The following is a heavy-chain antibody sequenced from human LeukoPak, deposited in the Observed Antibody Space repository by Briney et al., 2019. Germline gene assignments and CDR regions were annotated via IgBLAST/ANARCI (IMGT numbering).Heavy chain of an antibody. V-gene: IGHV3-73*01. CDR1: GFTFSDSA. Sequence: PGRSLRLSCAASGFTFSDSAMHWVRQASGKGLEWVGRIKSKTDTYATAYAASVKGRFTISRDDPKNTAYLQMSSLQTEDTGVYYCTRLKYTTDWVGFDFWGLGTLVTVSS. J-gene: IGHJ3*01. D-gene: IGHD2-2*02. CDR3: TRLKYTTDWVGFDF. CDR2: IKSKTDTYAT.